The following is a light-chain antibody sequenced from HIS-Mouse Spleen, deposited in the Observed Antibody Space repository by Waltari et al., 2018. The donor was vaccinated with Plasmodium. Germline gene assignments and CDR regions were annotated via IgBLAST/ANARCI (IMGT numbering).Light chain of an antibody. CDR3: CSYAGSSTFVV. CDR2: EGS. Sequence: QSALTQPASVSGSPGQPITISCTGTSSDVGSYNLVSWYQHHPGKAPKLMIYEGSNRPSGVSNRFSGSKSGNTASLTISGLQAEDEADYYCCSYAGSSTFVVFGGGTKLTVL. CDR1: SSDVGSYNL. J-gene: IGLJ2*01. V-gene: IGLV2-23*01.